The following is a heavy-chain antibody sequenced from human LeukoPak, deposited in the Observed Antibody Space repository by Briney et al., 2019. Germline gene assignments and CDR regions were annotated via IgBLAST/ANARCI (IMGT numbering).Heavy chain of an antibody. CDR1: GFTFSSYE. CDR3: ARRNPPDF. V-gene: IGHV3-48*03. J-gene: IGHJ4*02. CDR2: ISSSGSTI. Sequence: GGSLRLSCAASGFTFSSYEMNWVRQAPGKGLEWVSYISSSGSTIYYANSVKGRFTISRDNSKNTLYLQMGSLRAEDMAVYYCARRNPPDFWGQGTLVTVSS.